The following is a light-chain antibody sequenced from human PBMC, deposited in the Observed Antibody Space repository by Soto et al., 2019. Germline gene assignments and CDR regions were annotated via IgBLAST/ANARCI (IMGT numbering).Light chain of an antibody. J-gene: IGKJ4*01. CDR2: EAS. CDR1: QRISDW. CDR3: QHYISYPLT. V-gene: IGKV1-5*03. Sequence: DIQMTQSPSTLSASVGDRVTITCRASQRISDWLAWYQHKPGKAPHLLIYEASRLQTGVPSRFSGSGSGTEFTLTISSLQPDDFATYYCQHYISYPLTFGGGTKVDLK.